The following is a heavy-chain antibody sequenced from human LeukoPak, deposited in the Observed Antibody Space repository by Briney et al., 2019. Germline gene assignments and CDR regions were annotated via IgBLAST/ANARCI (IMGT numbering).Heavy chain of an antibody. J-gene: IGHJ4*02. D-gene: IGHD4-17*01. CDR3: ARCGAAVTTHFSH. CDR2: ISASDGTT. Sequence: EASVNVSCTASGYSFSIYGITWARQAPGQGLEYLGWISASDGTTNYAQKVQDRVTMTTDTSTSTAYLELRSLRSEDTAVYYCARCGAAVTTHFSHWGQGTLVTVSS. V-gene: IGHV1-18*01. CDR1: GYSFSIYG.